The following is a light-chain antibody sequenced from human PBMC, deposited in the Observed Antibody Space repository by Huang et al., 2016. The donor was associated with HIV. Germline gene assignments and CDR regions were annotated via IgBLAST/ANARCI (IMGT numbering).Light chain of an antibody. J-gene: IGKJ2*01. CDR1: QCGNSK. Sequence: EIVMTQSPATLSLSPGERATLSCRASQCGNSKLAWYQQKPGQAPRPLIYGASTRATGVPGRFSGSGTGTEFTLTISSLQSEDVAFYYCQQYSKWPPNTFGQGTKLESK. CDR2: GAS. CDR3: QQYSKWPPNT. V-gene: IGKV3-15*01.